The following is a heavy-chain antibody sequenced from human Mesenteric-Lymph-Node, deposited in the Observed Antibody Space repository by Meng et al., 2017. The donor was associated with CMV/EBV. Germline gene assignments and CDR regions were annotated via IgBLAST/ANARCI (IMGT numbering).Heavy chain of an antibody. J-gene: IGHJ3*02. Sequence: GSLRLSCTVSGGSVSSGSYYWSWIRQPPGKGLEWIGYIYYSGSTNYNPSLKSRVTISVDTSKKEFSLKLSSVTAADTAVYYCARGGSNGFDAFDIWGQGTMVTVSS. D-gene: IGHD3-22*01. V-gene: IGHV4-61*01. CDR2: IYYSGST. CDR3: ARGGSNGFDAFDI. CDR1: GGSVSSGSYY.